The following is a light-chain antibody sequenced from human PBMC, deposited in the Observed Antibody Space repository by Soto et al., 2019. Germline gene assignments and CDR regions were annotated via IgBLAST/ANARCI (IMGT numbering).Light chain of an antibody. Sequence: QSVLTQPPSVSGAPGQRVTISCTGSSSNIGAGYDVHWYQQLPGTAPKLLIYGNSNRPSGVPDRFSGSTSGTSASLAITGLLAEEEADYYCQSSDSSLRAHYVFGTGTKVTVL. J-gene: IGLJ1*01. CDR2: GNS. CDR1: SSNIGAGYD. V-gene: IGLV1-40*01. CDR3: QSSDSSLRAHYV.